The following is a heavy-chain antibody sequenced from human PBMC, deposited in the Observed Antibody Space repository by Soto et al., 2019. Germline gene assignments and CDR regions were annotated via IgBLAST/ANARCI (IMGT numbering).Heavy chain of an antibody. CDR1: GYTFTNSA. Sequence: ASVKVSCKASGYTFTNSAVHWVRQAPGQRREWMGWIITGNGNVKYSQKFQGRVIITRDTSATTAYMELSSLRSEDTAVYYCARNHPGELPFFDYWGQGTLVTVSS. V-gene: IGHV1-3*04. CDR3: ARNHPGELPFFDY. CDR2: IITGNGNV. D-gene: IGHD1-7*01. J-gene: IGHJ4*02.